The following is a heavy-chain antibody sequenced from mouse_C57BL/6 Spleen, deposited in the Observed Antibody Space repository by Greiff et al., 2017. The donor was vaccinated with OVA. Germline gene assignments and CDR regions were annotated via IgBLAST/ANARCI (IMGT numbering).Heavy chain of an antibody. CDR2: IDPSDSYT. J-gene: IGHJ3*01. Sequence: VQLQQPGAELVMPGASVKLSCKASGYTFTSYLMHWVKQRPGQGLEWIGEIDPSDSYTNYNQKFKGKSTLTVAKSSSTAYMQLSSLTSEDSAVYYCARGNYGSSLGPAWFAYWGQGTLVTVSA. V-gene: IGHV1-69*01. CDR3: ARGNYGSSLGPAWFAY. CDR1: GYTFTSYL. D-gene: IGHD1-1*01.